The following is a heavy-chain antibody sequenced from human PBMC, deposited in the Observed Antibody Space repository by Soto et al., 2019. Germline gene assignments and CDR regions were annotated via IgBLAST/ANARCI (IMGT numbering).Heavy chain of an antibody. V-gene: IGHV1-69*01. J-gene: IGHJ4*02. CDR3: ARDRRMGYYDSSGYSSSFDY. CDR1: GGTFSSYA. D-gene: IGHD3-22*01. Sequence: QVQLVQSGAEVKKPGSSVKVSCKASGGTFSSYAISWVRQAPGQGLEWMGGIIPIFGTANYAQKFQGRVTITADESTSTAYMELSRLRAEDTAVYYCARDRRMGYYDSSGYSSSFDYWGQGTLVTVSS. CDR2: IIPIFGTA.